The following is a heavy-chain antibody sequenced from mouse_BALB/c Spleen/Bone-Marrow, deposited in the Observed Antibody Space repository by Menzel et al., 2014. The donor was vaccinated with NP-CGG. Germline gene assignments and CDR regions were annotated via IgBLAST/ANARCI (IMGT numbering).Heavy chain of an antibody. Sequence: VQLQQSGGGLVQPGGSLKLSCAASGFDFSRYWMSWVRQAPGKGLEWIGEINPDSSTINYTPSLKDKFIISRDNSKNTLYMQMSRVRSEDTAVYYCARQGYYGKGDYWGQGTTLTVSS. J-gene: IGHJ2*01. CDR3: ARQGYYGKGDY. CDR2: INPDSSTI. CDR1: GFDFSRYW. D-gene: IGHD2-1*01. V-gene: IGHV4-1*02.